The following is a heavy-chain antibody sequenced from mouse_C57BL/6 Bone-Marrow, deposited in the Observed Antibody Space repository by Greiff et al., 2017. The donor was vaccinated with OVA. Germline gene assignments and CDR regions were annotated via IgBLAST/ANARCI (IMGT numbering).Heavy chain of an antibody. V-gene: IGHV14-4*01. J-gene: IGHJ2*01. CDR1: GFNIKDDY. D-gene: IGHD1-1*01. CDR3: TRETVVATDFDY. CDR2: IDPENGDT. Sequence: VQLQQSGAELVRPGASVKLSCTASGFNIKDDYMHWVKQRPEQGLEWIGWIDPENGDTEYASKFQGKATITADTSSNTAYLQLSSLTSEDTAVYYCTRETVVATDFDYGGQGTTLTVSS.